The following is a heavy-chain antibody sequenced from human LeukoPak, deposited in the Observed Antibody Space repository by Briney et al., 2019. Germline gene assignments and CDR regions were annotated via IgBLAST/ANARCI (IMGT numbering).Heavy chain of an antibody. CDR1: GYTFTGDY. Sequence: ASVKVSCKASGYTFTGDYMHWVRQAPGQGLEWMGWINPNSGGTNYAQKFQGRVTMTRDTSISTAYMELSRLRSDDTAVYYCARVYHNCGGDCYPYFDYWGQGTLVTVSS. CDR3: ARVYHNCGGDCYPYFDY. D-gene: IGHD2-21*01. CDR2: INPNSGGT. V-gene: IGHV1-2*02. J-gene: IGHJ4*02.